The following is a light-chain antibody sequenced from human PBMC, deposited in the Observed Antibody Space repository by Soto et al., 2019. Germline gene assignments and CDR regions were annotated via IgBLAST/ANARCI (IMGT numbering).Light chain of an antibody. J-gene: IGKJ1*01. V-gene: IGKV1-5*03. CDR1: QTVNTW. CDR3: QQYHNYWT. Sequence: DIQVTQSPSTLSASVGDRVTITCRPSQTVNTWLAWYQQKPGEAPKLLIYKASSLESGVPSRFSGSGSGTEFTLTISSLQPDDFATYYCQQYHNYWTFGPGTKVDSK. CDR2: KAS.